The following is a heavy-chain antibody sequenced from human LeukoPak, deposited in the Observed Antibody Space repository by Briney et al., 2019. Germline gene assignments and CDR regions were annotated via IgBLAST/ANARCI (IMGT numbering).Heavy chain of an antibody. Sequence: GGSLRLSCAVSGFTFSSYWMHWVRQAPGKGLVWVSRINTDGSTTNYADSVKGRFTISRDNARNTLYMQMNSLRAEDTAMYYCATWNDKGYWGQGTLVTVSS. D-gene: IGHD1-1*01. V-gene: IGHV3-74*01. J-gene: IGHJ4*02. CDR1: GFTFSSYW. CDR3: ATWNDKGY. CDR2: INTDGSTT.